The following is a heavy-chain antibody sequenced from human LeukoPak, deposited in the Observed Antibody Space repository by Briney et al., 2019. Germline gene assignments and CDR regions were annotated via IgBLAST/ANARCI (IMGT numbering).Heavy chain of an antibody. J-gene: IGHJ3*02. CDR2: INPNSGGT. V-gene: IGHV1-2*06. CDR3: ARSRHFTYDSSGYVDAFDI. CDR1: GYTFTGYY. Sequence: ASVKVSCKASGYTFTGYYMHWVRQAPGQGLEWMGRINPNSGGTNYAQKFQGRVTMTRDTSISTAYMELSRLRSDDTAVYYCARSRHFTYDSSGYVDAFDIWGQGTMVTVSS. D-gene: IGHD3-22*01.